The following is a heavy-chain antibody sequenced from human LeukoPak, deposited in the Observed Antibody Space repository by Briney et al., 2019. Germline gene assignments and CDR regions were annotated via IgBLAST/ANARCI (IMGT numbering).Heavy chain of an antibody. V-gene: IGHV4-38-2*02. J-gene: IGHJ6*03. CDR1: GYSISRGHY. Sequence: SETLSLTCTVSGYSISRGHYWGWIRQPPGKGLEWIGSISQSRSTYHNPSLLSRVSISVDTSKNQFSLNLTSVTAADTAVYYYARRVATQGYYDYYMDVWGKGTTVTVSS. CDR3: ARRVATQGYYDYYMDV. D-gene: IGHD5-12*01. CDR2: ISQSRST.